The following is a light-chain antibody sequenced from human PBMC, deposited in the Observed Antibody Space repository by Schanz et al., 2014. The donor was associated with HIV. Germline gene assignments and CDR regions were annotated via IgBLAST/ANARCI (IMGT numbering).Light chain of an antibody. Sequence: HSALTQPASVSGSPGQSITISCTGTSSDVGSYNLVSWYQQYPGKAPKLMIYEISKWPSGVSNRFSGSKSGNTASLTISGLQAEDEADYYCCSYTGSGTLVFGGGTKLTV. CDR3: CSYTGSGTLV. V-gene: IGLV2-23*02. CDR2: EIS. CDR1: SSDVGSYNL. J-gene: IGLJ2*01.